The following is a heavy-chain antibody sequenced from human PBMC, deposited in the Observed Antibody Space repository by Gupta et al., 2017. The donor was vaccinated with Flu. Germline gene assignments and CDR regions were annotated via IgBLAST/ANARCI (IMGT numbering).Heavy chain of an antibody. Sequence: QVQLQESGPGVVKPSETLTLTCSVSGGSMDNFHWSWIRQSPGKGLEWIGSIYYNGGVNYNPSFQGRLTMSFDTSKARFSLALTSVTAADTAVYYCARDGKWLQLGFDSWGQGIPVTVSS. D-gene: IGHD5-24*01. V-gene: IGHV4-59*01. CDR3: ARDGKWLQLGFDS. CDR2: IYYNGGV. CDR1: GGSMDNFH. J-gene: IGHJ4*02.